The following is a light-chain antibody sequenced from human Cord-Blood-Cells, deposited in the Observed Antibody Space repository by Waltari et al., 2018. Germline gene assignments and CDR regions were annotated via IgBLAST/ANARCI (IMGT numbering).Light chain of an antibody. J-gene: IGKJ1*01. CDR3: QQYDNLWT. CDR1: QDISNY. CDR2: DAS. V-gene: IGKV1-33*01. Sequence: DIQMTQSPSSLSASVGDRVTITCQASQDISNYLNWYQQKPGKAPKLVIYDASNLETGVPSRFSGSGSGTDFTFTISSLQPEDIATYYCQQYDNLWTSGQGTKVEIK.